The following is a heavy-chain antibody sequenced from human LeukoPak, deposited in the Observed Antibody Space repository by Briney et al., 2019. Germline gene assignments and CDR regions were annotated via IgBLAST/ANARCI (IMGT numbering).Heavy chain of an antibody. V-gene: IGHV4-39*01. CDR3: ARAENGIAAAGTRWFDP. Sequence: SETLSLTCAVSGDSISSINYFWAWIRRPPGKGLEWIANIYYSGSTYYNPSLKSRVTISVDTSKNQFSLKLGSVTAADTAVYYCARAENGIAAAGTRWFDPWGQGTLVTVSS. CDR2: IYYSGST. D-gene: IGHD6-13*01. CDR1: GDSISSINYF. J-gene: IGHJ5*02.